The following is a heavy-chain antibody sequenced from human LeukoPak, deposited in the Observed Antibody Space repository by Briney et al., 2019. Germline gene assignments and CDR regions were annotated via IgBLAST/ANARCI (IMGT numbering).Heavy chain of an antibody. CDR2: IYSSGNT. D-gene: IGHD5-12*01. CDR1: GASISSSNYY. V-gene: IGHV4-39*01. J-gene: IGHJ4*02. Sequence: SETLSLTCAVSGASISSSNYYWGWVRQSPWKGLEWIGNIYSSGNTYYNASLKSRVTMYIDTSKNQFSLKLSSVTAADTAMYYCAKSNGYGLIDYWGQGTLVTVSS. CDR3: AKSNGYGLIDY.